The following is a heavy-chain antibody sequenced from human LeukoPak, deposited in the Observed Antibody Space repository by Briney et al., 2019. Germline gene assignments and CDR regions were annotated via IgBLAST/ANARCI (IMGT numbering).Heavy chain of an antibody. V-gene: IGHV1-2*02. D-gene: IGHD6-13*01. Sequence: ASVKVSCKASGYTFTGYYMHWVRQAPGQGLEWMGWINPNSGGTNYAQKFQGRATMTRDTSISTPYMELSRLRSDDTAVYYWIWRQQLVRVDYWGQGTLVTVSS. CDR3: IWRQQLVRVDY. CDR1: GYTFTGYY. J-gene: IGHJ4*02. CDR2: INPNSGGT.